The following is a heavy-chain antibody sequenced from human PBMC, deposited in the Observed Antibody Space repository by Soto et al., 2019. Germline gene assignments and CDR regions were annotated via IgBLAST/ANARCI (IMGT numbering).Heavy chain of an antibody. V-gene: IGHV3-30*03. D-gene: IGHD3-10*01. CDR2: ISYDGSNK. CDR1: GFTFSSYG. J-gene: IGHJ4*02. Sequence: QVQLVESGGGVVQPGRSLRLSCAASGFTFSSYGMHWVRQAPGKGLEWVAVISYDGSNKYYADSVKGRFTISRDNSKNTLYLQMNSLRAEDTAVYYCASSGSGEEPEYWGQGTLVTVSS. CDR3: ASSGSGEEPEY.